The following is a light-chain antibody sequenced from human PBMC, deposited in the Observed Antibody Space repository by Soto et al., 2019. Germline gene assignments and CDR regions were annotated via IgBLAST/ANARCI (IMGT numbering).Light chain of an antibody. CDR1: SSDVGSYNL. CDR3: CSYAGSSTSFYL. J-gene: IGLJ1*01. V-gene: IGLV2-23*02. CDR2: EVS. Sequence: LTQPVSVSGSPGQSITISCTGTSSDVGSYNLVSWYQQHPGKAPKLMIYEVSKRPSGVSNRFSGSKSGNTASLTISGLQAEDESDYYCCSYAGSSTSFYLFGTGPKVTVL.